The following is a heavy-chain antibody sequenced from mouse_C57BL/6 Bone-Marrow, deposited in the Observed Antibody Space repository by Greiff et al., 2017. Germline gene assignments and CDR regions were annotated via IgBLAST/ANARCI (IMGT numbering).Heavy chain of an antibody. V-gene: IGHV1-19*01. CDR1: GYTFTDYY. Sequence: VQLQQSGPVLVKPGASVKMSCKASGYTFTDYYMNWVKQSHGKSLEWIGVINPYNGGTSYNQKFKGKATLTVDKSSSTAYMELNSLTSEDSAVYYCARKPADGCWFAYWGQGTLVTVSA. D-gene: IGHD2-3*01. J-gene: IGHJ3*01. CDR3: ARKPADGCWFAY. CDR2: INPYNGGT.